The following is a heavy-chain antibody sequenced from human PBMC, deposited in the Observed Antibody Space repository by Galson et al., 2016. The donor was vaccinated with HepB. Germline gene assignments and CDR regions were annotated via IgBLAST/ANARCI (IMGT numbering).Heavy chain of an antibody. CDR2: ISYNI. CDR3: ARDNCINAICYTGWFDS. CDR1: GFTFSTYN. V-gene: IGHV3-21*01. J-gene: IGHJ5*01. Sequence: SLRLSCAASGFTFSTYNMNWVRQAPGKGLEWVSSISYNIYYADSVRGRFTISRDNAKNSLFLQMNSLRVEDTAVYYCARDNCINAICYTGWFDSCGQGTL. D-gene: IGHD2-8*01.